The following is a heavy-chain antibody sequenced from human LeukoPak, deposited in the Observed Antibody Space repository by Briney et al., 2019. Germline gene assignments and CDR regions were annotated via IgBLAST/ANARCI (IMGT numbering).Heavy chain of an antibody. CDR2: IIPIFGTA. J-gene: IGHJ5*02. V-gene: IGHV1-69*13. D-gene: IGHD2-2*01. CDR1: GGTFSSYA. CDR3: AREEVYCSSTSCYFP. Sequence: SVKVSCKASGGTFSSYAISWVRQAPGQGLEWMGGIIPIFGTANYAQKFQGRVSITADESTSTAYMELSSLRSEDTAVYYCAREEVYCSSTSCYFPWGQGTLVTVSS.